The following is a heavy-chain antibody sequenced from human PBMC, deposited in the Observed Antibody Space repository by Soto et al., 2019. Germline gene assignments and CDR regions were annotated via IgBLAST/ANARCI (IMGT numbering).Heavy chain of an antibody. V-gene: IGHV4-59*01. CDR3: ARRYGGNFDY. CDR1: GGSISSYY. CDR2: IYYSGST. J-gene: IGHJ4*02. D-gene: IGHD1-26*01. Sequence: PSETLYLTCTVSGGSISSYYWSWIRQPPGKGLEWIGYIYYSGSTNYNPSLKSRVTISVDRSKNQFSLKLSSVTAADTAVYYCARRYGGNFDYWGQGTLVTVSS.